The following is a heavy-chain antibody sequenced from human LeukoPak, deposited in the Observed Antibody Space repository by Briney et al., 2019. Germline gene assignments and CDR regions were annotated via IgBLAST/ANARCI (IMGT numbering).Heavy chain of an antibody. CDR2: IRYDGSNK. V-gene: IGHV3-30*02. J-gene: IGHJ5*02. CDR1: GFTFSSYG. CDR3: AAMVVPADNWFDP. Sequence: SGGSLRLSCAASGFTFSSYGMHWVRQAPGKGLEWVAFIRYDGSNKYYADSVKGRFTISRDNSKNTLYLQMNSLRAEDTAVYYCAAMVVPADNWFDPWGQGTLVTVSS. D-gene: IGHD2-2*01.